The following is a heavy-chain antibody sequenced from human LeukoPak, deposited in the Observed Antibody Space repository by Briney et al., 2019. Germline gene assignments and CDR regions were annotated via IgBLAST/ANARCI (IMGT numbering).Heavy chain of an antibody. CDR2: IYYSGST. CDR1: GGSVNSGSYY. Sequence: SETLSLTCTVSGGSVNSGSYYWSWIRQPPGKGLEWIGYIYYSGSTYYNPSLKSRVTISVDTSKNQFSLKLSSVTAADTAVYYCARDGGYCSSTSCYAHWGQGTLVTVSS. J-gene: IGHJ4*02. V-gene: IGHV4-30-4*01. CDR3: ARDGGYCSSTSCYAH. D-gene: IGHD2-2*01.